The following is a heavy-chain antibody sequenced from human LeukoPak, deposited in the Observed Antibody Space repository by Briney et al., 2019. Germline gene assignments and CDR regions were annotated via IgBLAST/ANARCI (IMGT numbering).Heavy chain of an antibody. Sequence: SETLSLTCGVYGGSFSGYYWSWIRQPPGKGLEWIGEINHSGSTNYNPSLKSRVTISVDTSKNQFSLKLSSVTAADTAVYYCARKRQQLVRTLRVPEASFFDYWGQGTLVTVSS. D-gene: IGHD6-13*01. J-gene: IGHJ4*02. CDR3: ARKRQQLVRTLRVPEASFFDY. V-gene: IGHV4-34*01. CDR2: INHSGST. CDR1: GGSFSGYY.